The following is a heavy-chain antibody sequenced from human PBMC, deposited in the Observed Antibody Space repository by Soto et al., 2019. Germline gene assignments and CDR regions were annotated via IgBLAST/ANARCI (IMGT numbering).Heavy chain of an antibody. V-gene: IGHV4-4*02. CDR3: AMVGPTGTGSIDY. CDR1: GASISSNSW. Sequence: QVQLQASGPRLVKPSGTLSLTCAVSGASISSNSWWSWVRQPPGKGLEWIGEMHHSGNTNHNPSLWSRVTISLDQPKNQFSLNLNSVTAADTAVYYCAMVGPTGTGSIDYWGQGTLVTVSS. CDR2: MHHSGNT. D-gene: IGHD1-26*01. J-gene: IGHJ4*02.